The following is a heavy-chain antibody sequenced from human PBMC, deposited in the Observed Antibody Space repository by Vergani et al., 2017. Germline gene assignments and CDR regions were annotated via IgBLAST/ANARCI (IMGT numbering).Heavy chain of an antibody. Sequence: QVQLQESGPGLVKPSQTLSLTCTVSGGSISSGSYYWSWIRQPAGKGLEWIGRIYTSGSTNYNPSLKSRVTISVDTSKNQFSLKLSSVTAADTAVYYCARDQVLVTVTGGYYYYYMDVWGKGTTVTVSS. V-gene: IGHV4-61*02. CDR1: GGSISSGSYY. D-gene: IGHD4-11*01. CDR3: ARDQVLVTVTGGYYYYYMDV. J-gene: IGHJ6*03. CDR2: IYTSGST.